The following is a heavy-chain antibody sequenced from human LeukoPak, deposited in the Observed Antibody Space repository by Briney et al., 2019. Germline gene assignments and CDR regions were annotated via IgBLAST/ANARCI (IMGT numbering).Heavy chain of an antibody. J-gene: IGHJ4*02. V-gene: IGHV4-30-4*01. CDR1: GGSISSGDYY. Sequence: PSETLSLTCTVSGGSISSGDYYWSWIRQPPGKGLEWIGYIYYSGSTYYNPSLKSRVTISVDTSKNQFSLKLSSVTAADTAVYYCARGYGDFTGCYFDYWGQGTLVTVSS. CDR2: IYYSGST. D-gene: IGHD4-17*01. CDR3: ARGYGDFTGCYFDY.